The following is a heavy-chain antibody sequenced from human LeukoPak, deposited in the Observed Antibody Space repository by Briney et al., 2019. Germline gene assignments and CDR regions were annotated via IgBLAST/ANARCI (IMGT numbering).Heavy chain of an antibody. J-gene: IGHJ4*02. CDR2: ISYDGSNK. Sequence: GGSLRLSCAASGFTFSSYAMHWVRQAPGKGLEWVAVISYDGSNKYYADSVKGRFTISRDNSKNTLYLQMNSLRAEDTVVYYCARDPSSSGDYWGQGTLVTVSS. CDR3: ARDPSSSGDY. D-gene: IGHD6-6*01. CDR1: GFTFSSYA. V-gene: IGHV3-30*01.